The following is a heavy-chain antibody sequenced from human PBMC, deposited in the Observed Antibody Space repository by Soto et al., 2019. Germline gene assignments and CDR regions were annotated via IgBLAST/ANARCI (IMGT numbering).Heavy chain of an antibody. D-gene: IGHD5-12*01. CDR2: ISSSSSYI. CDR3: ARDLLDMATISHYYGMDV. V-gene: IGHV3-21*01. CDR1: GFTFSSYS. Sequence: PVGSLRLSCAASGFTFSSYSMNWVRQAPGKGLEWVSSISSSSSYIYYADSVKGRFTISRDNAKNSLYLQMNSLRAEDTAVYYCARDLLDMATISHYYGMDVWGQGTTVTVSS. J-gene: IGHJ6*02.